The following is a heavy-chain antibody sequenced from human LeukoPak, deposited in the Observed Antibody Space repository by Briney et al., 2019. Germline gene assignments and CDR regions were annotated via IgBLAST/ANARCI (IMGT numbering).Heavy chain of an antibody. CDR2: INPNSGGT. CDR3: ALGSYYYYYYMDV. CDR1: GYTFTGYY. V-gene: IGHV1-2*02. D-gene: IGHD3-10*01. Sequence: GASVKVSCKASGYTFTGYYMHWVRQAPGQGLEWMGWINPNSGGTTYAQKFQGRVTMTRDTSISTAYMELSRLRSDDTAVYYCALGSYYYYYYMDVWGKGTTVTVSS. J-gene: IGHJ6*03.